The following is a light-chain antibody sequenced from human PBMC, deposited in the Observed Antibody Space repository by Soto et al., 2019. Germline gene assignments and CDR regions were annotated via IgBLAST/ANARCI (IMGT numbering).Light chain of an antibody. CDR3: QPANRFPLT. Sequence: DIQMTQSPSSVSSAGCGRVTITRRPSQGISSCLAWYQHTPENAPKLLIYAAFSLQSGVPSRFSGSGSGPDFPLTISSLQPEDFASYYCQPANRFPLTFGGGNQVDIK. CDR2: AAF. J-gene: IGKJ4*01. CDR1: QGISSC. V-gene: IGKV1-12*01.